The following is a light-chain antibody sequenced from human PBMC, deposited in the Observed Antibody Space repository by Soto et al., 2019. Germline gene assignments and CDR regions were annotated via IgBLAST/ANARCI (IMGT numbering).Light chain of an antibody. CDR1: QSVTSN. Sequence: EIVMTQSPVTLSVSPGERATLSCRASQSVTSNLAWYQQKPGQAPRLLIYGASTRATGIPARFSGSGSGTEFTLTISNLQSEDFAIYYCKQFNDWPRTFGQGTKV. CDR3: KQFNDWPRT. J-gene: IGKJ1*01. V-gene: IGKV3-15*01. CDR2: GAS.